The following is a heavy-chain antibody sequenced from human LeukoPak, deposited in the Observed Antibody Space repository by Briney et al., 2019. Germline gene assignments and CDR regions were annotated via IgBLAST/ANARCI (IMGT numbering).Heavy chain of an antibody. V-gene: IGHV3-30*18. CDR1: GFAFSNYA. CDR2: ISYDGGTK. Sequence: GGSLRLSCAASGFAFSNYAMHWVRQAPGKGLEWVAVISYDGGTKYYADSVKGRFTISRDNSKNTLYLQMNSLRAEDTAVYYCAKDKMAYSTSSWDYWGQGTLVTVSS. D-gene: IGHD6-6*01. CDR3: AKDKMAYSTSSWDY. J-gene: IGHJ4*02.